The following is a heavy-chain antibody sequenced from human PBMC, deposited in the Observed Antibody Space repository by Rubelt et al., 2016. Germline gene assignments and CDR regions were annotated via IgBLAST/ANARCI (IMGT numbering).Heavy chain of an antibody. J-gene: IGHJ4*02. Sequence: GGSLRLSCAASGFTFSSCAMSWVRQAPGKGLEWVSTVGGSGDTTYYADSVKGRFTISRDNSKDTLSLQMDSLRAEDTAVYYCAKGPSSTSYSPLDYWGQGSLVTVSS. CDR1: GFTFSSCA. CDR3: AKGPSSTSYSPLDY. CDR2: VGGSGDTT. D-gene: IGHD2-2*01. V-gene: IGHV3-23*01.